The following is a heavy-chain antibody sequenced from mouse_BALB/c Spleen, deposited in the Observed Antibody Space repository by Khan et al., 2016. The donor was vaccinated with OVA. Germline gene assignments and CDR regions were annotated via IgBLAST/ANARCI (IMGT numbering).Heavy chain of an antibody. CDR1: GYSITSDFA. Sequence: EVQLQESGPGLVKPSQSLSLTCTVTGYSITSDFAWNWVRQFPGNKLEWMGYISFSGSTSYDPSLNSRLSITRDTSKNQFFLQLSSVTTEDTATYYCSRSVYYAYAYAMDYWGQGTSVTVSS. D-gene: IGHD2-2*01. CDR2: ISFSGST. J-gene: IGHJ4*01. CDR3: SRSVYYAYAYAMDY. V-gene: IGHV3-2*02.